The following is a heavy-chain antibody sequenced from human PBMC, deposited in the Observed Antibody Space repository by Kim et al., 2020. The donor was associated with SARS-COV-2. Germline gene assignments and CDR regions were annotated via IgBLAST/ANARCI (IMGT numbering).Heavy chain of an antibody. Sequence: SETLSLTCAVYGGSFSGYYWSWIRQPPGKGLEWIGEINHSGSTNYNPSLKSRVTISVDTSKNQFSLKLSSVTAADTAVYYCARVRGSWPGRGAFDIWGQGTMVTVSS. D-gene: IGHD6-13*01. CDR1: GGSFSGYY. CDR3: ARVRGSWPGRGAFDI. V-gene: IGHV4-34*01. CDR2: INHSGST. J-gene: IGHJ3*02.